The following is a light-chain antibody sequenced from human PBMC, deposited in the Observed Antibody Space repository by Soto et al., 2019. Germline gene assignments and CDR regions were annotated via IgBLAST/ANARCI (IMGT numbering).Light chain of an antibody. Sequence: DIQMTQSPSTLSASVGDRVTITCRASQSISSWLAWYQQKPGKAPKLLIYDASSLESGVPSRFSGSGSGTEFTLTISSLQPDDFATYYCQQYNSWFGQGAKV. J-gene: IGKJ1*01. CDR3: QQYNSW. CDR1: QSISSW. V-gene: IGKV1-5*01. CDR2: DAS.